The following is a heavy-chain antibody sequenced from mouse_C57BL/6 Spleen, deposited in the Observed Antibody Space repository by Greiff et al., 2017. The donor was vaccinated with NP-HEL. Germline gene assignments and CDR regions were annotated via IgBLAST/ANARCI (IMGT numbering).Heavy chain of an antibody. V-gene: IGHV1-69*01. Sequence: QVQLQQPGAELVMPGASVKLSCKASGYTFTSYWMHWVKQRPGQGLEWIGEIDPSDSYTNYNQKFKGKSTLTVDKSSSPAYMQLSSLTSEDSAVYYCARSYGSSYDYIDYWGQGTTLTVSS. CDR2: IDPSDSYT. CDR1: GYTFTSYW. D-gene: IGHD1-1*01. CDR3: ARSYGSSYDYIDY. J-gene: IGHJ2*01.